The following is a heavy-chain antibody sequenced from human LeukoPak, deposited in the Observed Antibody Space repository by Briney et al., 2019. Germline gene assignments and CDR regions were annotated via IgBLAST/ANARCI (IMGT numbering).Heavy chain of an antibody. CDR3: AREGQVAAGDY. D-gene: IGHD6-13*01. V-gene: IGHV1-46*01. J-gene: IGHJ4*02. CDR1: GYTFTIYN. CDR2: INPSGGST. Sequence: ASVKVPCKASGYTFTIYNMHWVRQAPGQGLERMGTINPSGGSTSYAQKFQGRVTMTRDTSSSTVYMELSSLRSEDTAVYYCAREGQVAAGDYWGQGTLVTVSS.